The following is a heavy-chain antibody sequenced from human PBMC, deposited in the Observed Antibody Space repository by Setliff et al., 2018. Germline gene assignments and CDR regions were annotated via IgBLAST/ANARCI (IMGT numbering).Heavy chain of an antibody. D-gene: IGHD6-19*01. CDR2: IWADEVNI. Sequence: SLRLSCAASGFTFINYNMHWVRQAPGKGLEWVATIWADEVNIYYADSVNGRFTISRDNSKNTLYLQMNSLRAEDTAVYYCAKDSGWFLPFDSWGQGTLVTVSS. CDR3: AKDSGWFLPFDS. CDR1: GFTFINYN. J-gene: IGHJ4*02. V-gene: IGHV3-33*06.